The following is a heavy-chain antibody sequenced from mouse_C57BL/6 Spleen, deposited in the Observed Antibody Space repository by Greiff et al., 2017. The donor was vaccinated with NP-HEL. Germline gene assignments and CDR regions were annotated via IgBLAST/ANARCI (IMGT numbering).Heavy chain of an antibody. CDR3: ARRRGQLTYAMDY. CDR1: GYSFTGYY. V-gene: IGHV1-42*01. CDR2: INPSTGGT. Sequence: VQLKQSGPELVKPGASVKISCKASGYSFTGYYMNWVKQSPEKSLEWIGEINPSTGGTTYNQKFKAKATLTVDKSSSTAYMQLKSLTSEDSAVYYCARRRGQLTYAMDYWGQGTSVTVSS. D-gene: IGHD3-2*02. J-gene: IGHJ4*01.